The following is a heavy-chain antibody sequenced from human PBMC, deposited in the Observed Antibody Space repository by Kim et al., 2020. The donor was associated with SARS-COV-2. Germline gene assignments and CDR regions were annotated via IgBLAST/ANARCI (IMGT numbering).Heavy chain of an antibody. Sequence: ASVKVSCKASGYSFSNYAFSWVRQAPGQALEWMGWISLNNGNKKYAQKFQGRVSMTGAISTSTAYLELTSLRSDDTAVYDCARWQLSTNTLFDYWGPGT. CDR2: ISLNNGNK. J-gene: IGHJ4*02. D-gene: IGHD1-1*01. V-gene: IGHV1-18*01. CDR3: ARWQLSTNTLFDY. CDR1: GYSFSNYA.